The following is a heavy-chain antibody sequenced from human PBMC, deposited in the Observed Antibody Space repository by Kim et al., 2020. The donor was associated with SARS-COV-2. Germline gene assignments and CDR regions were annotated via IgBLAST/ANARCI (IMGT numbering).Heavy chain of an antibody. J-gene: IGHJ3*02. D-gene: IGHD6-19*01. CDR2: IRNKANGYAT. V-gene: IGHV3-73*01. Sequence: GVSLRLSCAASGFTFSGSAMHWVRQASGKGLEWVGRIRNKANGYATAYAASVKGRFTISRDDSKNTAYLQMNSLKTEDTAVYYCTRVNPIAGAWYDAFDIWGQGTMVTVSS. CDR1: GFTFSGSA. CDR3: TRVNPIAGAWYDAFDI.